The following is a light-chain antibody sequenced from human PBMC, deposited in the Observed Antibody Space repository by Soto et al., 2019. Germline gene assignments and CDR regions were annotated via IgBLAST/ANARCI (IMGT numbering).Light chain of an antibody. Sequence: QSALTQPRSVSGSPGQSVTISCTGTSSDVGGYNLVSWYQQHPGKAPKLMIYDVSKRPSGVTDRFSGSKSGNTASLTISGLQAEDEADYYCYSYAGSYTFYVFGTGTKLTGL. CDR1: SSDVGGYNL. V-gene: IGLV2-11*01. J-gene: IGLJ1*01. CDR3: YSYAGSYTFYV. CDR2: DVS.